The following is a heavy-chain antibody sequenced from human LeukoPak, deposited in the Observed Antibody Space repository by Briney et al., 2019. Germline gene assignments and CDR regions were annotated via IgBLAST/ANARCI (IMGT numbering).Heavy chain of an antibody. CDR1: GYIFISYG. V-gene: IGHV1-18*01. CDR3: ARERSGILGYYYYGMDV. CDR2: ISAYNGDT. D-gene: IGHD3-10*01. J-gene: IGHJ6*02. Sequence: ASVNVSFTASGYIFISYGISWVRPAPGQGLEWMGWISAYNGDTNYAQKLQGRVTMTTDTSTSRAYMELRSLRSDDTAVYYCARERSGILGYYYYGMDVWGQGTTVTVSS.